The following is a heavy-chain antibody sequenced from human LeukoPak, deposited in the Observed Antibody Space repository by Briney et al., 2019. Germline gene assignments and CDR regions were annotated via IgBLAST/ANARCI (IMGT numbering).Heavy chain of an antibody. V-gene: IGHV1-2*02. CDR3: ATYCSSISCYPYYSMEV. D-gene: IGHD2-2*01. J-gene: IGHJ6*02. CDR1: GYTFTDHY. CDR2: IYCNTGGT. Sequence: ASVKVSCKASGYTFTDHYIHWIRQTPGQGLVWVGWIYCNTGGTNYAKKFQGRVTMSRDTSISTVHLELSRLKSGDTAVYYWATYCSSISCYPYYSMEVWGQGNTVTVS.